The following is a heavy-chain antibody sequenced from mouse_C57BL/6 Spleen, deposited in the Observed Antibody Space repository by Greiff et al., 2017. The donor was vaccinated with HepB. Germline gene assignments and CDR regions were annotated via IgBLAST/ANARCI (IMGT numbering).Heavy chain of an antibody. J-gene: IGHJ3*01. Sequence: EVQLQESGPELVKPGASVKIPCKASGYTFTDYNMDWVKQSHGKSLEWIGDINPNNGGTIYNQKFKGKATLTVDKSSSTAYMELRSLTSEDTAVYYCAIYDYDGAYWGQGTLVTVSA. V-gene: IGHV1-18*01. D-gene: IGHD2-4*01. CDR3: AIYDYDGAY. CDR2: INPNNGGT. CDR1: GYTFTDYN.